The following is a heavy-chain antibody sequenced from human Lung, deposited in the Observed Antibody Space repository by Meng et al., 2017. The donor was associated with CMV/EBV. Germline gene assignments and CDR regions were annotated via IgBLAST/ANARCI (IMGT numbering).Heavy chain of an antibody. V-gene: IGHV3-11*01. CDR1: GFLFSGYF. Sequence: LRLSSADSGFLFSGYFLCGRRRSPGTGLEWVAFICASGRPVPYADSVKDRFAISGDNAKNSLYLHMDRLRAADSAVYSCAGEFSSWGQGTLVTVSS. CDR3: AGEFSS. D-gene: IGHD3-3*01. CDR2: ICASGRPV. J-gene: IGHJ5*01.